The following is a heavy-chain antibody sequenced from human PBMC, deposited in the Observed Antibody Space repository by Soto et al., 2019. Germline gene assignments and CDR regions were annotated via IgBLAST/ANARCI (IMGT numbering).Heavy chain of an antibody. Sequence: SVKVSCKASGGTFSSCAISWVRQAPGQGLEWMGGIIPIFGTANYAQKFQGRVTITADESTSTAYMELSSLRSEDTAVYYCASTLNPNYYDFWSGYYNWGQGTLVTVSS. CDR1: GGTFSSCA. V-gene: IGHV1-69*13. CDR2: IIPIFGTA. D-gene: IGHD3-3*01. CDR3: ASTLNPNYYDFWSGYYN. J-gene: IGHJ4*02.